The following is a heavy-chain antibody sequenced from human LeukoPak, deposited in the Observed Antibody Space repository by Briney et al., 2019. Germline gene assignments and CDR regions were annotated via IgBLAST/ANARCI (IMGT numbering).Heavy chain of an antibody. V-gene: IGHV4-34*01. CDR3: ARGDVVGAKITYYFDY. CDR2: INHSGST. J-gene: IGHJ4*02. D-gene: IGHD1-26*01. CDR1: GFTVSSNY. Sequence: PGGSLRLSCAASGFTVSSNYMSWVRQPPGKGLEWIGEINHSGSTNYNPSLKSRVTISVDTSKNQFSLKLSSVTAADTAVYYCARGDVVGAKITYYFDYWGQGTLVTVSS.